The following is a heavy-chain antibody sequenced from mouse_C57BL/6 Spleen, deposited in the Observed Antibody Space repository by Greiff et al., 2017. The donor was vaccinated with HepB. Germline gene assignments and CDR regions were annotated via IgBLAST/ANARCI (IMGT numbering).Heavy chain of an antibody. V-gene: IGHV5-17*01. CDR3: VRTPRDDGRSHCNFDV. Sequence: DVQLVESGGGLVKPGGSLKLSCAASGFTFSDYGMHWVRQAPEKGLEWVAYISSGSSTIYYADTVKGRFTISRDNAKNTLFLQMTSLRSEDTAMYYCVRTPRDDGRSHCNFDVWGTGTTVTVSS. CDR1: GFTFSDYG. CDR2: ISSGSSTI. D-gene: IGHD1-1*01. J-gene: IGHJ1*03.